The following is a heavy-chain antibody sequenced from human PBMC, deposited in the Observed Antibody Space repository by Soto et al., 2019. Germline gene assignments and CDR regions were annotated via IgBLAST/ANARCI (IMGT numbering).Heavy chain of an antibody. CDR1: GGTFSNYI. CDR3: ARTDLRYCSGGACYKGFDS. CDR2: IIPVFATT. D-gene: IGHD2-15*01. Sequence: QVQLVQSGAEVKKPGSSVKVSCKASGGTFSNYILNWVRQAPGQGLEWMGEIIPVFATTNCAQKFQGRVSITADEPTSTAYMELSSLRSEDTAVFYCARTDLRYCSGGACYKGFDSWGQGTLVTVSS. J-gene: IGHJ4*02. V-gene: IGHV1-69*01.